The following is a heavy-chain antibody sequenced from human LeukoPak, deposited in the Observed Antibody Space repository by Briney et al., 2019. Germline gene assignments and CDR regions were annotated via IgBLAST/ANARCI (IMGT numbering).Heavy chain of an antibody. CDR1: GFTFSSYA. CDR2: ISGSGGRT. D-gene: IGHD4-11*01. V-gene: IGHV3-23*01. Sequence: PGGSLRLSCAASGFTFSSYAMSWVRQAPGKGLEWVSSISGSGGRTYYADSVKGRFTISRDNAKNSLYLQMNSLRAEDTAVYYCARAGAVTTPDNYFDYWGQGTLVTVSS. J-gene: IGHJ4*02. CDR3: ARAGAVTTPDNYFDY.